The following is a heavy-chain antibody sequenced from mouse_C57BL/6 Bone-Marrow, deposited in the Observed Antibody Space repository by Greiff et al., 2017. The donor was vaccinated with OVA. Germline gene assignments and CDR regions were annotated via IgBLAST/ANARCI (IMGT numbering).Heavy chain of an antibody. D-gene: IGHD1-1*01. CDR1: GYTFTDYN. V-gene: IGHV1-22*01. J-gene: IGHJ1*03. CDR3: ALRGTTVVGGRWYFDV. Sequence: DVKLQESGPELVKPGASVKMSCKASGYTFTDYNMHWVKQSHGKSLEWIGYINPNNGGTSYNQKFKGKATLTVNKSSSTAYMELRSLTSEDSAVYYCALRGTTVVGGRWYFDVWGTGTTVTVSS. CDR2: INPNNGGT.